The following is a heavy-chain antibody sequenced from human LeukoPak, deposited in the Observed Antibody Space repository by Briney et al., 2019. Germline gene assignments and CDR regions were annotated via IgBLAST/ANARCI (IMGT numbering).Heavy chain of an antibody. V-gene: IGHV3-23*01. CDR2: ISGSGGST. Sequence: GGSLRLSCAASGFTFSSYGMSWVRQAPGKGLEWVSAISGSGGSTYYADSVKGRFTISRDNAKNSLYLQMNSLRAEDTALYYCAKDIFDVVVTANIDYWGQGTLVTVSS. CDR3: AKDIFDVVVTANIDY. D-gene: IGHD2-21*02. CDR1: GFTFSSYG. J-gene: IGHJ4*02.